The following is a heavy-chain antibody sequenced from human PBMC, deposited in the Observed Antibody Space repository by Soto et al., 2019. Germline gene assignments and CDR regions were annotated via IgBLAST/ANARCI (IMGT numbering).Heavy chain of an antibody. Sequence: EVQLLESGGGLVQPGGSLRLSCAASGFTFSSYAMNWVRHAPGTGMEWVSVISGSGDSTYYADSVKGRFTIYRDNSKNTLYLQMNSLRAEDTAVYYCAKRGSGSYFDYWGQGTLVTVSS. V-gene: IGHV3-23*01. CDR2: ISGSGDST. D-gene: IGHD1-26*01. J-gene: IGHJ4*02. CDR1: GFTFSSYA. CDR3: AKRGSGSYFDY.